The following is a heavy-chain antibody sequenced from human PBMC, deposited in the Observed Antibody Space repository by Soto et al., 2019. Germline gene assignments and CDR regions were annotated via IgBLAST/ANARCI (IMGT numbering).Heavy chain of an antibody. CDR2: IYYSGST. V-gene: IGHV4-39*01. CDR1: GGSISSSSYY. J-gene: IGHJ6*02. Sequence: SETLSLTCTVSGGSISSSSYYWGWIRQPPGKGLEWIGSIYYSGSTYYNPSLKSRVTISVDTSKNQFSLKLSSVTAADTAAYYCARRGFWSGYSYYYYGMDVWGQGTTVTVSS. CDR3: ARRGFWSGYSYYYYGMDV. D-gene: IGHD3-3*01.